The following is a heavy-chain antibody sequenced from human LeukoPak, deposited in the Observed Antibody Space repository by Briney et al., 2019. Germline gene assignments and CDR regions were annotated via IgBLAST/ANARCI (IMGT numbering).Heavy chain of an antibody. V-gene: IGHV4-34*01. J-gene: IGHJ6*02. Sequence: SETLSLTCAVYGGSFSGYYWSWIRQPPGKGLEWIGEINHSGSTNYNPSLKSRVTISVDTSKNQFSLKLSSVTAADTAVYCCARGGGSSTIYYYYGMDVWGQGTTVTVSS. CDR2: INHSGST. CDR3: ARGGGSSTIYYYYGMDV. D-gene: IGHD6-13*01. CDR1: GGSFSGYY.